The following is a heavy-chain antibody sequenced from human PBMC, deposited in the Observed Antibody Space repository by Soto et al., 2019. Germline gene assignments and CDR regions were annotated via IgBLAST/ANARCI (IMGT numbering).Heavy chain of an antibody. D-gene: IGHD5-12*01. Sequence: ESLKISRKGSGYSLTSYWIGWVRQMPGKGLEWMGIIYPGDSDTRYSPSFQGQVTFSADKSISTAYPQWSSLKAADTAMYYCARLSGRDGYDQAFDIWGQGTMVTVSS. V-gene: IGHV5-51*01. CDR1: GYSLTSYW. J-gene: IGHJ3*02. CDR3: ARLSGRDGYDQAFDI. CDR2: IYPGDSDT.